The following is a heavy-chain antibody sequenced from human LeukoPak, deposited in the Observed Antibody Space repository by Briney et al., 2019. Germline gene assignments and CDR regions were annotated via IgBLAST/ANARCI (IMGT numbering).Heavy chain of an antibody. CDR1: GFTFSTYS. Sequence: PGGSLRLSCAASGFTFSTYSMNWVRQAPGKGLEWVSSIISSSTTYIYYADSVKGRFTISRDNAKNSLYLQMNSLGAEDTAVYYCARDWRGYGDYHAFDIWGQGTMVTVSS. D-gene: IGHD4-17*01. CDR3: ARDWRGYGDYHAFDI. J-gene: IGHJ3*02. V-gene: IGHV3-21*01. CDR2: IISSSTTYI.